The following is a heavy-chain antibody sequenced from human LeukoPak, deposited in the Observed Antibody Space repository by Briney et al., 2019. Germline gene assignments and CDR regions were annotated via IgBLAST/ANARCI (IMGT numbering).Heavy chain of an antibody. CDR2: IYYSGST. D-gene: IGHD6-19*01. CDR3: AGHSSVGYYFDY. V-gene: IGHV4-59*01. Sequence: SSETLSLTCTVSGGSISSYYWSWIRQPPGKGLEWIGYIYYSGSTNYNPSLKSRVTISVDTSKNQFSLKLSSVTAADTAVYYCAGHSSVGYYFDYWGQGTLVTVSS. CDR1: GGSISSYY. J-gene: IGHJ4*02.